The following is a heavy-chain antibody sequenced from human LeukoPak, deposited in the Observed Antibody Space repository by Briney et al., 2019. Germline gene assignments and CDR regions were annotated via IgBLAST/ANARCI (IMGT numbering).Heavy chain of an antibody. J-gene: IGHJ4*02. V-gene: IGHV3-30*03. Sequence: GGSLRLSCAASGFTFSSYWMSWVRQAPGKGLEWVAVITYDGRNQDYADSVKGQFTISRDNSNNTLYLQMNSLRPEDTAVYYCARDVRYGAFFDYWGQGALVTVSS. D-gene: IGHD4-17*01. CDR1: GFTFSSYW. CDR3: ARDVRYGAFFDY. CDR2: ITYDGRNQ.